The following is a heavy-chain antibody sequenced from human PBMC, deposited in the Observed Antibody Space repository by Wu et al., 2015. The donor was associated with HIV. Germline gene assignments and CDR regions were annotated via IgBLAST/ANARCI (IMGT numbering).Heavy chain of an antibody. Sequence: QVQLVQSGAEVKKPGSSVKVSCKASGGTFSSYAISWVRQAPGQGLEWMGGIIPIFGTANYAQKFQGRVTITTDESTSTAYMELSSLRSEDTAVYYCARDRAEYYYGSGSPNAPYYYYYGMDVWGQGTTVTVSS. V-gene: IGHV1-69*05. CDR2: IIPIFGTA. CDR3: ARDRAEYYYGSGSPNAPYYYYYGMDV. J-gene: IGHJ6*02. CDR1: GGTFSSYA. D-gene: IGHD3-10*01.